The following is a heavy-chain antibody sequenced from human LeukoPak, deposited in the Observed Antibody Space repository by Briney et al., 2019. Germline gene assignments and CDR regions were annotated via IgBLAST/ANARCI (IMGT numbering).Heavy chain of an antibody. CDR3: AKDLPYYFDY. J-gene: IGHJ4*02. Sequence: GGSLRLSCAASGFTFSSFGMHWVRQAPGKGLEWVAFIRYDGSNKYYADSVKGRFTISRDNSKNTLYLQMNSLRAEDTAVYYCAKDLPYYFDYWGQGTLVTVSS. CDR1: GFTFSSFG. V-gene: IGHV3-30*02. CDR2: IRYDGSNK.